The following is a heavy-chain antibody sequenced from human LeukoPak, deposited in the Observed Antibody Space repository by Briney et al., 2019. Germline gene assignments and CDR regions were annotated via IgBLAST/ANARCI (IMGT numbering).Heavy chain of an antibody. CDR1: GFTVSSNY. D-gene: IGHD3-22*01. V-gene: IGHV3-66*02. CDR3: AAEPDYYESSGYYSY. Sequence: QSGGSLRLSCAASGFTVSSNYMSWVRQAPGEGLEWVSVIYSGGSGGSTYYADSVKGRFTISRDNSKNTLYLQMNSLRAEDTAVYYCAAEPDYYESSGYYSYWGQGTLVTVSS. CDR2: IYSGGSGGST. J-gene: IGHJ4*02.